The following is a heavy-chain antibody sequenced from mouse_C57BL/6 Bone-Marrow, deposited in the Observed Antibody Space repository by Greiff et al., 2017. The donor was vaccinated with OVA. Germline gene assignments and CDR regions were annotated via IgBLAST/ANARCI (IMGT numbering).Heavy chain of an antibody. V-gene: IGHV3-6*01. D-gene: IGHD2-5*01. J-gene: IGHJ3*01. CDR3: ARGDSNYPFAY. CDR2: ISYDGSN. Sequence: EVKLEESGPGLVKPSQSLSLTCSVTGYSITSGYYWNWIRQFPGNKLEWMGYISYDGSNNYNPSLKNRISITRDTSKNQFFLKLNSVTTEDTATYYCARGDSNYPFAYWGQGTLVTVSA. CDR1: GYSITSGYY.